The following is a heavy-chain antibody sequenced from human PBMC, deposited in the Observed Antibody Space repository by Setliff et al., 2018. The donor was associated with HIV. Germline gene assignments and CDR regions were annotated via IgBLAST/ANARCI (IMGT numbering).Heavy chain of an antibody. D-gene: IGHD1-20*01. CDR2: ISTYSDET. Sequence: ASVKVSCKPSVYTFTTYGLSWVRQAPGQGLEWMGWISTYSDETSYSQNLQGRLTMTTDTSTGTAYMELRSLRSDDTAVYYCARGYYNSGNYFEYWGQGTLVTVSS. CDR3: ARGYYNSGNYFEY. V-gene: IGHV1-18*01. J-gene: IGHJ4*02. CDR1: VYTFTTYG.